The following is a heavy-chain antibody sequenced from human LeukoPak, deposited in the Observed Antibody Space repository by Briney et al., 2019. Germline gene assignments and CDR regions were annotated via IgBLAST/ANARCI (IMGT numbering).Heavy chain of an antibody. D-gene: IGHD6-6*01. CDR3: ARGGGAVGIAARRVIPFDY. Sequence: SQTLSLTCAISGDSVSSNSAAWNWIRQSPSRGLEWLGRTYYRSKWYNDYAVSVKSRTTINPDTSKNQFSLQLNSVTPEDTAVYYCARGGGAVGIAARRVIPFDYWGQGTLVTVSS. V-gene: IGHV6-1*01. CDR1: GDSVSSNSAA. J-gene: IGHJ4*02. CDR2: TYYRSKWYN.